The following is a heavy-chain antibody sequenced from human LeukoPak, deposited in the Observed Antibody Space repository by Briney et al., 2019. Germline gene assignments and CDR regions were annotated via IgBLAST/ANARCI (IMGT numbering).Heavy chain of an antibody. V-gene: IGHV3-23*01. CDR3: ASGAGFYYYYYYTDV. CDR2: ISGSGGST. J-gene: IGHJ6*03. Sequence: GGSLRLSCAASGFTFSSYAMSWVRQAPGKGLEWVSAISGSGGSTYYADSVKGRFTISRDNSKNTLYLQMNSLRAEDTAVYYCASGAGFYYYYYYTDVWGKGTTVTVSS. D-gene: IGHD6-13*01. CDR1: GFTFSSYA.